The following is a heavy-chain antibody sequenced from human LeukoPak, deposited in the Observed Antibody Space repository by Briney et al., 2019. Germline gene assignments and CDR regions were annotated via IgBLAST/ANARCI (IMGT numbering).Heavy chain of an antibody. CDR3: GRGVSGTYAGRFDY. CDR1: GFTFTTYH. V-gene: IGHV1-18*01. CDR2: ISPYNGNT. Sequence: ASVKVSCKASGFTFTTYHIRWVRPAPGQGLEWMGLISPYNGNTDYPQNLRGRVTITTDTYTSTAYMELRRLRSQDTAVYYCGRGVSGTYAGRFDYWGQGTLVTVSA. D-gene: IGHD1-26*01. J-gene: IGHJ4*02.